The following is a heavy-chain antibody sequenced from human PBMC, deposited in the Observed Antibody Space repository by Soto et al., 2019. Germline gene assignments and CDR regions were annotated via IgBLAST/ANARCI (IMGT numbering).Heavy chain of an antibody. V-gene: IGHV3-15*07. CDR3: TADRAEMPTLTFAY. CDR2: IKSNTDGGTT. CDR1: GFTFSDAW. J-gene: IGHJ4*02. Sequence: EVQLVESGGGLVKPGGSLRLSCAASGFTFSDAWMNWVRQAPGKGLEWVGRIKSNTDGGTTDYAAPVKGRFTISRDDSENKLYLEMNSLKTEDTAVYYCTADRAEMPTLTFAYWGQGSLVTVSS. D-gene: IGHD2-2*01.